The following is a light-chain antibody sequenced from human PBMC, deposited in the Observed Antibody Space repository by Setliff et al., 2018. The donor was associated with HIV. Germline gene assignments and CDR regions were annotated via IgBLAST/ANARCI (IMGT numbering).Light chain of an antibody. CDR2: EVN. CDR3: CSYAGFDTYV. J-gene: IGLJ1*01. Sequence: QSALTQPASVSGPPGQSITISCTGTGTDVGYYDLVSWYQQHPGKAPKFLMFEVNKRPTGVSDRFSGSKSGNTASLTISGLQAEDEAVYYCCSYAGFDTYVVGSGTKVT. CDR1: GTDVGYYDL. V-gene: IGLV2-23*02.